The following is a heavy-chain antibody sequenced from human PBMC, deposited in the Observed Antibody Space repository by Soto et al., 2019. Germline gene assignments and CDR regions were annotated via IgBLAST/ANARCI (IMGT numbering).Heavy chain of an antibody. CDR3: ARDAWQWLAQIYYYYGMDV. J-gene: IGHJ6*02. V-gene: IGHV3-48*03. CDR2: ISSSGSTI. CDR1: GFTFSSYE. D-gene: IGHD6-19*01. Sequence: EVQLVESGGGLVQPGGSLRLSCAASGFTFSSYEMNWVRQAPGKGLEWVSYISSSGSTIYYADSVKGRFTISRDNAKNSLYLQMNSLRAEDTAVYYCARDAWQWLAQIYYYYGMDVWGQGTTVTVSS.